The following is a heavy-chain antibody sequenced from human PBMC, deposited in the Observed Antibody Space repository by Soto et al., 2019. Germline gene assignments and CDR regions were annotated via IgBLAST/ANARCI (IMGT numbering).Heavy chain of an antibody. CDR3: ARHLARCSSTSCSWDRRLNGMDV. CDR1: GGSISSSSYY. D-gene: IGHD2-2*01. CDR2: IYYSGST. J-gene: IGHJ6*02. Sequence: PSETLSLTCTVSGGSISSSSYYWGWIRQPPGKGLEWIGSIYYSGSTYYNPSLKSRVTISVDTSKNQFSLKLSSVTAADTAVYYCARHLARCSSTSCSWDRRLNGMDVWGQGTTVTVSS. V-gene: IGHV4-39*01.